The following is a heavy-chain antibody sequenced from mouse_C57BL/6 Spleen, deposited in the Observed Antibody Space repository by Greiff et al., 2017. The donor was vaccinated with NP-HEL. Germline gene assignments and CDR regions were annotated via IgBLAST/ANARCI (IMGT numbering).Heavy chain of an antibody. CDR2: INYDGSST. Sequence: EVHLVESEGGLVQPGSSMKLSCTASGFTFSDYYMAWVRQVPEKGLEWVANINYDGSSTYYLDSLKSRFIISRDNAKNILYLQMSSLKSEDTATYYCARDRHYGSSYWYFDVWGTGTTVTVSS. D-gene: IGHD1-1*01. CDR3: ARDRHYGSSYWYFDV. V-gene: IGHV5-16*01. J-gene: IGHJ1*03. CDR1: GFTFSDYY.